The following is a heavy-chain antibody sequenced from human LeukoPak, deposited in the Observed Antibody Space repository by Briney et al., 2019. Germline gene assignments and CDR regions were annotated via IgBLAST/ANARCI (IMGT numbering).Heavy chain of an antibody. CDR2: ISGSGGST. Sequence: PGRSLRLSCAASGFTFDDYAMHWVRHAPGKGLEWVSAISGSGGSTYYADSVKGRFTISRDNSKNTLYLQMNSLRAEDTAVYYCAKDPGYYDSSGTTYWGQGTLVTVSS. V-gene: IGHV3-23*01. CDR3: AKDPGYYDSSGTTY. D-gene: IGHD3-22*01. CDR1: GFTFDDYA. J-gene: IGHJ4*02.